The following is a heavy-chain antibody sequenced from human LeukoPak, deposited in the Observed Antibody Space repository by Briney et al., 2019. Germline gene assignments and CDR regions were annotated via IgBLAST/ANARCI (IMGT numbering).Heavy chain of an antibody. D-gene: IGHD3-10*01. CDR1: GFTFTTYG. Sequence: GGSLRLSCAASGFTFTTYGMHWVRQSPGKGLEWVAFIRFDGSNKYYAYSVKGRFTISRDNSKNTLYLRMNSLRAEDTAVYYCAKDLLWFGELLPQGFFDIWGQGTMVTVSS. CDR3: AKDLLWFGELLPQGFFDI. CDR2: IRFDGSNK. J-gene: IGHJ3*02. V-gene: IGHV3-30*02.